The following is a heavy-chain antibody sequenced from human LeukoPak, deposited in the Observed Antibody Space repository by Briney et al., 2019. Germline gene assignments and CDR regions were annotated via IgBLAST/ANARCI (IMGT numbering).Heavy chain of an antibody. D-gene: IGHD3-22*01. CDR2: ISGSGGST. J-gene: IGHJ4*02. Sequence: PGGSLRLSCAASGFTFSDYYMSWIRQAPGKGLEWVSTISGSGGSTYYADSVEGRFTISRDNSENTLYLQMNSLRAEDTAVYYCAKGTYYYDSSGLDYWGQGTLVTVSS. V-gene: IGHV3-23*01. CDR1: GFTFSDYY. CDR3: AKGTYYYDSSGLDY.